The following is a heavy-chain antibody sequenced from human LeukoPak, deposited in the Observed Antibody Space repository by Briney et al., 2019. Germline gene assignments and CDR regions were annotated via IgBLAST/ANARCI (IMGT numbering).Heavy chain of an antibody. V-gene: IGHV4-34*01. Sequence: SETLSLTCAVYGGSFSGYYWSWIRQPPGKGLEWIGEINHSGSTNYNPSLKSRVTISVDTSKNQFSLKLSPVTAADTAVYYCARGRSIAARHDAFDIWGQGTMVTVSS. CDR1: GGSFSGYY. CDR2: INHSGST. J-gene: IGHJ3*02. D-gene: IGHD6-6*01. CDR3: ARGRSIAARHDAFDI.